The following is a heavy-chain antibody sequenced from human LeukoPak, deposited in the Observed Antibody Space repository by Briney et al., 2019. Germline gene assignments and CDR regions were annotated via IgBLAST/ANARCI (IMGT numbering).Heavy chain of an antibody. CDR2: MNPNSGNT. Sequence: VASVKVSCKASGYTFTSYDINWVRQATGQGLEWMGWMNPNSGNTGYAQKFQGRVTITRNTSISTAYMELSSLRSEDTAVYYCARALGRPKYYYYYYMGVWGKGTTVTVSS. CDR3: ARALGRPKYYYYYYMGV. D-gene: IGHD1-1*01. CDR1: GYTFTSYD. J-gene: IGHJ6*03. V-gene: IGHV1-8*03.